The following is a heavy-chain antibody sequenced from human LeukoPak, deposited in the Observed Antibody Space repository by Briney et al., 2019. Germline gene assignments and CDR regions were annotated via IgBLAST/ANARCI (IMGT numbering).Heavy chain of an antibody. Sequence: GGSLRLSCAASGCTFDDYAMHWVRQAPAKGLEWVSLMSEDGGSTYYADSVKGRFTISRDNSKNSLYLQMNSLRTEDNALYYCAKDMPPHYYYGSGSRPPRYYYYGMDVWGQGTTVTVSS. V-gene: IGHV3-43*02. J-gene: IGHJ6*02. CDR3: AKDMPPHYYYGSGSRPPRYYYYGMDV. D-gene: IGHD3-10*01. CDR1: GCTFDDYA. CDR2: MSEDGGST.